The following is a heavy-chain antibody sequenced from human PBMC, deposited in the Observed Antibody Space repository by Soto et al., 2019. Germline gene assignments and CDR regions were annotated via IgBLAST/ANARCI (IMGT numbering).Heavy chain of an antibody. Sequence: PGGSLRLSCAASGFTFTSYTMNWVRQAPGKGLEWVSSITVSSSYKYYADSVKGRFTISRDNAKNSLYLQMSSLRAEDTAVYYCVRADPRDWYYFAYWGQGT. CDR3: VRADPRDWYYFAY. V-gene: IGHV3-21*01. CDR1: GFTFTSYT. D-gene: IGHD3-9*01. CDR2: ITVSSSYK. J-gene: IGHJ4*02.